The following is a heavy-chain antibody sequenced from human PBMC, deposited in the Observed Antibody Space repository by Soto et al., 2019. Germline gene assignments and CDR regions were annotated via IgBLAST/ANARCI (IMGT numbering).Heavy chain of an antibody. Sequence: SETLSLTCTVSGGSISSSSYYWGWIRQPPGKGLEWIGSIYYSGSTYYNPSLKSRVTISVDKSKNQFSLKLSSVTAADTAVYYCARDRRWELLWWFDPWGQGTLVTVSS. CDR2: IYYSGST. CDR3: ARDRRWELLWWFDP. D-gene: IGHD1-26*01. CDR1: GGSISSSSYY. J-gene: IGHJ5*02. V-gene: IGHV4-39*07.